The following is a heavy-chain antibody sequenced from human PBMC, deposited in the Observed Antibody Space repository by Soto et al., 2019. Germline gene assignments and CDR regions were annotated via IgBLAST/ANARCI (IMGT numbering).Heavy chain of an antibody. CDR3: AREISGSKIYYDSSGYYYGWFDP. CDR1: GGSISSGGYY. D-gene: IGHD3-22*01. CDR2: IYYSGST. J-gene: IGHJ5*02. Sequence: LSLTCTVSGGSISSGGYYWSWIRQHPGKGLEWIGYIYYSGSTYYNPSLKSRVTISVDTSKNQFSLKLSSVTAADTAVYYCAREISGSKIYYDSSGYYYGWFDPWGQGTLVTSPQ. V-gene: IGHV4-31*03.